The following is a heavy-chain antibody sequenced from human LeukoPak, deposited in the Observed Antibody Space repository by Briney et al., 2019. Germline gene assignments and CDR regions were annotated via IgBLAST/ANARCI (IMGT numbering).Heavy chain of an antibody. J-gene: IGHJ4*02. CDR3: ARGLSDTAMTSLDY. D-gene: IGHD5-18*01. Sequence: ASVKVSCKASGYTFTGYYMHWVRQAPGQGLEWMGWINPNSGGTNYAQKFQGWVTMTRDTSISTAYMELSRLRSDDTAVYYCARGLSDTAMTSLDYWGQGTLVTVSS. V-gene: IGHV1-2*04. CDR2: INPNSGGT. CDR1: GYTFTGYY.